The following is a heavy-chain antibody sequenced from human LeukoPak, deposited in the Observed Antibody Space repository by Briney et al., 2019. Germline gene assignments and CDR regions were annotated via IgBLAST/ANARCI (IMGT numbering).Heavy chain of an antibody. D-gene: IGHD1-26*01. J-gene: IGHJ6*03. CDR3: ARAWGAANYYYYMDV. Sequence: SVKVSCKASGGTFSSYAISWVRQAPGQGLEWMGRIIPIFGTANYAQKFQGRVTIATDESTSTAYMELSSLRSEDTAVYYCARAWGAANYYYYMDVWGKGTTVTVSS. CDR1: GGTFSSYA. V-gene: IGHV1-69*05. CDR2: IIPIFGTA.